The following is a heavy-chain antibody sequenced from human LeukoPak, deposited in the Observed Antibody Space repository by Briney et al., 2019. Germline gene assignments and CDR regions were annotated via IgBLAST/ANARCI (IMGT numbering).Heavy chain of an antibody. J-gene: IGHJ4*02. CDR2: INHSGST. CDR3: ARGFNGRGPTN. Sequence: SSETLSLTCAVYGGSISAYYWSWIRQPPGKGLEWIGEINHSGSTKYNPSLKSRVTVSVDPSKNQFSLKVTSVTAADTAVYYCARGFNGRGPTNWGQGTLVTVSS. CDR1: GGSISAYY. V-gene: IGHV4-34*01. D-gene: IGHD3-10*01.